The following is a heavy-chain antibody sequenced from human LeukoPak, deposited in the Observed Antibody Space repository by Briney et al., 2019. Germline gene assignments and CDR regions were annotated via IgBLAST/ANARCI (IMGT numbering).Heavy chain of an antibody. Sequence: PGRSLRLSCAASGFTFSSYGMHWVRQAPGKGLEWVAVIWSDGGNPYSADSVKGRFAISRDNSKNTLYLQMNSLRAEDTAVYYCAREVQDAFDIWGQGTMVIVSS. V-gene: IGHV3-33*01. CDR1: GFTFSSYG. J-gene: IGHJ3*02. CDR2: IWSDGGNP. CDR3: AREVQDAFDI.